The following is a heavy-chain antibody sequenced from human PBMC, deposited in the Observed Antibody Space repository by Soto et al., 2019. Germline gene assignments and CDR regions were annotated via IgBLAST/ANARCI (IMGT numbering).Heavy chain of an antibody. D-gene: IGHD3-10*01. CDR2: IYYSGST. J-gene: IGHJ4*02. V-gene: IGHV4-59*08. CDR1: GGSISGYY. Sequence: SETLSLTCTVSGGSISGYYWSWIRQPPGKGLEWIGYIYYSGSTNYNPSLKSRVTISVDTSKNQFSLKLSPVTAADTAVYYCAGLGQFGPQYYFDYWGQGTLVTVSS. CDR3: AGLGQFGPQYYFDY.